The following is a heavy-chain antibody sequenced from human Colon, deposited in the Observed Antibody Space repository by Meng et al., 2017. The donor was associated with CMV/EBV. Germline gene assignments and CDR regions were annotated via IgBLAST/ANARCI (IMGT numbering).Heavy chain of an antibody. CDR3: ARRSGSYRLTYWFDP. CDR2: IDHVGTT. D-gene: IGHD1-26*01. Sequence: GSLRLSCALSGGSFVGYSWSWIRQPPGKGPGWIGDIDHVGTTNYNPSLKSRVTISVDTSKNEFSLSLTSVTATDTAVYYCARRSGSYRLTYWFDPWGQGTLVTVSS. J-gene: IGHJ5*02. V-gene: IGHV4-34*01. CDR1: GGSFVGYS.